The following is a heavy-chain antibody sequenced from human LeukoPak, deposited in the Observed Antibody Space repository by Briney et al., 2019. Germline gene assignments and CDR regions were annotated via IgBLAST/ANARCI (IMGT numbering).Heavy chain of an antibody. Sequence: GGSLRLSCRASGFIFSSYGMAWVRQAPGKGLEWVSTMSAGGESTHYADSVNGRFTISRDNSKDILYLEMYSLRVEDTAVYYCTKDAGPTFNWFDPWGQGTRVTVSS. CDR1: GFIFSSYG. CDR3: TKDAGPTFNWFDP. J-gene: IGHJ5*02. D-gene: IGHD1-14*01. CDR2: MSAGGEST. V-gene: IGHV3-23*01.